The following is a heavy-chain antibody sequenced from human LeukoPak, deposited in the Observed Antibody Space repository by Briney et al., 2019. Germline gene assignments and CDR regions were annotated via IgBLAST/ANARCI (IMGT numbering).Heavy chain of an antibody. CDR3: AKEPSYYYDSSGYN. Sequence: GGSLRLSCAASGFTFSSYWMHWVRQAPGKGLVWVSRINTDGSSTSYADSVKGRFTISRDNAKNTLYLQMNSLRAEDTAVYYCAKEPSYYYDSSGYNWGQGTLVTVSS. V-gene: IGHV3-74*01. CDR2: INTDGSST. CDR1: GFTFSSYW. J-gene: IGHJ4*02. D-gene: IGHD3-22*01.